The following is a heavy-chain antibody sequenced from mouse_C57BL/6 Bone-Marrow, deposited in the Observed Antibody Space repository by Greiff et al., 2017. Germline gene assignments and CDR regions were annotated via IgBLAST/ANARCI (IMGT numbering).Heavy chain of an antibody. CDR2: IDPETGGT. J-gene: IGHJ2*01. Sequence: VQGVESGAELVRPGASVTLSCKASGYTFTDYEMHWVKQTPVHGLEWIGAIDPETGGTAYNQKFKGKAILTADKSSSTAYMELRSLTSEDSAVYYCTHWGWLLRLDYWGQGTTLTVSS. V-gene: IGHV1-15*01. D-gene: IGHD2-3*01. CDR3: THWGWLLRLDY. CDR1: GYTFTDYE.